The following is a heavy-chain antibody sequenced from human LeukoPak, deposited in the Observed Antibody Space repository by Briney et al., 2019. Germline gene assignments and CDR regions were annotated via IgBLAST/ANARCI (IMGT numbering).Heavy chain of an antibody. J-gene: IGHJ4*02. CDR3: ARDFGGSTRD. Sequence: PGGSLRLSCAASGFTFSDYYMSWIRQAPGKGLEWVSYISSSSSYTNYADSVKGRFTISRDDAKNSLYLQMNSLRAEDTAVYYCARDFGGSTRDWGQGTPVTVSS. V-gene: IGHV3-11*06. D-gene: IGHD4-23*01. CDR2: ISSSSSYT. CDR1: GFTFSDYY.